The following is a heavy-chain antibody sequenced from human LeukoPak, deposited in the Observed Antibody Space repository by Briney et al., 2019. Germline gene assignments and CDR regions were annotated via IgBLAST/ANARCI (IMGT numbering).Heavy chain of an antibody. CDR3: AKEGSTEYAAAFDI. CDR1: GFTVSSNY. J-gene: IGHJ3*02. CDR2: IYSGGST. V-gene: IGHV3-53*01. D-gene: IGHD2-2*01. Sequence: GGSLRLSCAASGFTVSSNYMSWVRQAPGKGLEWVSVIYSGGSTYYADSVKGRFTISRDNSKNTLYLQMNSLRAEDTAVYYCAKEGSTEYAAAFDIWGQGTMVTVSS.